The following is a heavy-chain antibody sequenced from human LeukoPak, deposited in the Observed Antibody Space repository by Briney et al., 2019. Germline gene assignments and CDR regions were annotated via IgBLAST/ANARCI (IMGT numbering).Heavy chain of an antibody. CDR2: ISAYNGNT. J-gene: IGHJ4*02. Sequence: ASVKVSCKASGYTFTSYGISWVRQAPGQGLEWMGWISAYNGNTNYAQKLQGRVTMTTDTSTSTAYMELRSLRSDDTVVYYCARDLGLDGYIPPDYWGQGTLVTVSS. CDR3: ARDLGLDGYIPPDY. D-gene: IGHD5-24*01. CDR1: GYTFTSYG. V-gene: IGHV1-18*01.